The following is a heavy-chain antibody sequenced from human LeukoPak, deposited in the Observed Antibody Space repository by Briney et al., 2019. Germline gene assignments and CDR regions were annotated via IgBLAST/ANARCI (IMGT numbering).Heavy chain of an antibody. CDR3: ASQRGLIAAAGYYYFDY. CDR1: GGSISSYY. J-gene: IGHJ4*02. CDR2: IYYSGST. Sequence: PSETLSLTCTVSGGSISSYYWSWIRQPPGKGLEWIGYIYYSGSTNYNPSLKSRGTISVDTSKNQFSLKLSSVTAADTAVYYCASQRGLIAAAGYYYFDYWGQGTLVTVSS. D-gene: IGHD6-13*01. V-gene: IGHV4-59*01.